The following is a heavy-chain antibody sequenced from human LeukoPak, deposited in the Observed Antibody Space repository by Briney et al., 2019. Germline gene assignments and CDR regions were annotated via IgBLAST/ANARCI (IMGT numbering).Heavy chain of an antibody. CDR3: ARASSSGYDLDY. V-gene: IGHV4-38-2*02. CDR1: AYSISSAYY. CDR2: IYHSGRT. Sequence: SETLSLTCTVSAYSISSAYYWGWIRQPPGKGLEWIGSIYHSGRTFYNPSLKSRVTISVDTSKNQFSLKLSSVTAADTAVYYCARASSSGYDLDYWGQGTLVTVSS. D-gene: IGHD5-12*01. J-gene: IGHJ4*02.